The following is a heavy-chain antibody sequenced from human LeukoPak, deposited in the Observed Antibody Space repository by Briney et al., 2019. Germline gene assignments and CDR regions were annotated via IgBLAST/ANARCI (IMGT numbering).Heavy chain of an antibody. D-gene: IGHD5-18*01. CDR1: GGSISGYY. V-gene: IGHV4-59*08. J-gene: IGHJ4*02. CDR2: VYNSEYT. Sequence: SETLSLTCTVSGGSISGYYWSWIRQPPGKGLEWIGYVYNSEYTKYNPSLKGRVSISLDTSKNQFSLKLTSVTAADTAVYYCVVIDYNYGYDYWGQGTLVTVSS. CDR3: VVIDYNYGYDY.